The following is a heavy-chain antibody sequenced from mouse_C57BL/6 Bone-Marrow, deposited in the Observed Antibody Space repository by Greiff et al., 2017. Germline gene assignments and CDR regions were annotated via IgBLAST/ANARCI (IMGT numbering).Heavy chain of an antibody. D-gene: IGHD1-1*01. Sequence: EVQGVESGGGLVQPGGSMKLSCVASGFTFSNYWMNWVRQSPGKGLEWVAQIRSISDNYATHYEVSVKGRFTISRDEYKSSVDLQMNNLRAEDTGSYYCSAVVAAWYFDVWGTGTTVTVSS. CDR3: SAVVAAWYFDV. CDR1: GFTFSNYW. J-gene: IGHJ1*03. CDR2: IRSISDNYAT. V-gene: IGHV6-3*01.